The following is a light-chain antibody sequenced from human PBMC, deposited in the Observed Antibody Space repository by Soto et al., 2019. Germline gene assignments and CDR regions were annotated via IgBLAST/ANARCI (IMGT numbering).Light chain of an antibody. CDR2: DVT. CDR1: SSDIGDYDY. V-gene: IGLV2-14*01. CDR3: CSYTDIALDVV. J-gene: IGLJ2*01. Sequence: QSALTQPASVSGSPGQSITISCTGTSSDIGDYDYVSWYQHLPDKAPKLLIFDVTHRPSGVSDRFSGSKSGNTASLTISGVRLEDEADYYCCSYTDIALDVVFGGGTQLTVL.